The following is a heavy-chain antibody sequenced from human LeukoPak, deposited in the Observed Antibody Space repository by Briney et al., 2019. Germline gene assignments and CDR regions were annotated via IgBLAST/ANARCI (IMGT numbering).Heavy chain of an antibody. CDR1: GYTFTNYG. Sequence: GASVKVSCKASGYTFTNYGISWVRQAPGQGLEWMGWINPTSGGTDYAQKFQGRVTMTRDTSISSAYLELSRLTSDDTAVYYCARDPMDVWGKGTTVTVSS. J-gene: IGHJ6*03. CDR3: ARDPMDV. V-gene: IGHV1-2*02. CDR2: INPTSGGT.